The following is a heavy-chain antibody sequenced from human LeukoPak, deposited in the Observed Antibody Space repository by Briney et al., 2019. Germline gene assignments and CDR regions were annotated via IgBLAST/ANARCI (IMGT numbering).Heavy chain of an antibody. CDR1: GYTFPING. CDR2: ISTYNGNA. D-gene: IGHD3-22*01. V-gene: IGHV1-18*01. Sequence: ASVKVSCKASGYTFPINGISWVRHAPGQGLEWMGWISTYNGNANYAQKLQGRVTMTTDTSTSTAYMELRSLRSDDTAVYYCARGGYYYDSSGYPFDYWGQGTLVTVSS. J-gene: IGHJ4*02. CDR3: ARGGYYYDSSGYPFDY.